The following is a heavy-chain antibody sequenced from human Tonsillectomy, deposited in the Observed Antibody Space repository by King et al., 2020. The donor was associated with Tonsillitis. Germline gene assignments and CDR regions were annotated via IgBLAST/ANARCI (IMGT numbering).Heavy chain of an antibody. V-gene: IGHV3-33*05. D-gene: IGHD6-13*01. CDR2: ISYDGSNK. Sequence: VQLVESGGGVVQPGRSLRLSCAASGFTFSSYGMHWVRQAPGKGLEWVAVISYDGSNKYYADSVKGRFTISRDNSKNTLYLQMNSLRAEDTAVYYCASEGSSSAGRWSDYWGQGTLVTVSS. CDR1: GFTFSSYG. J-gene: IGHJ4*02. CDR3: ASEGSSSAGRWSDY.